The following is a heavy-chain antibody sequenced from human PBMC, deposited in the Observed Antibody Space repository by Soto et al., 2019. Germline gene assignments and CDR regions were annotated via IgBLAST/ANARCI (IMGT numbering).Heavy chain of an antibody. J-gene: IGHJ4*02. D-gene: IGHD2-15*01. CDR1: GGSVSSGSYY. CDR3: ASYAKGYCSGGSCYGRNYFDY. V-gene: IGHV4-61*01. Sequence: SETLSLTCTVSGGSVSSGSYYWSWIRQPPGKGLEWIGYIYYSGSTNYNPSLKSRVTISVDTSKNQFSLKLSSVTAADTAVYYCASYAKGYCSGGSCYGRNYFDYWGQGTLVTVSS. CDR2: IYYSGST.